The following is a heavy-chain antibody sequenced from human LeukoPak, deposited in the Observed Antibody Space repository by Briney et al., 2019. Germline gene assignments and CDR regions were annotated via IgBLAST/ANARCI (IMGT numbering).Heavy chain of an antibody. Sequence: SETLSLTCTVSGGSVSSNTYYWSWIRQPPGKGLEWIGYIYYSGSTNYNPSLKSRVTISVDTSKTQFSLKLSSVTAADTAVYYCARESDGDYSGRDAFDIWGQGTMVTVSS. CDR2: IYYSGST. D-gene: IGHD4-17*01. CDR3: ARESDGDYSGRDAFDI. V-gene: IGHV4-61*01. CDR1: GGSVSSNTYY. J-gene: IGHJ3*02.